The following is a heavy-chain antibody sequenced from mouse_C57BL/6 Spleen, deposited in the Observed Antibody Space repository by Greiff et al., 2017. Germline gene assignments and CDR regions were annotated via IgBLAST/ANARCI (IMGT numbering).Heavy chain of an antibody. V-gene: IGHV1-80*01. CDR3: AICTTVVASYYYAMDY. J-gene: IGHJ4*01. Sequence: VQLQQSGAELVKPGASVKISCKASGYAFSSYWMNWVKQRPGKGLGWIGQIYPGDGDTNYNGKFKGKATLTADKSSSTAYMQLSSLTSEDSAVYYCAICTTVVASYYYAMDYWGQGTSVTVAS. CDR2: IYPGDGDT. CDR1: GYAFSSYW. D-gene: IGHD1-1*01.